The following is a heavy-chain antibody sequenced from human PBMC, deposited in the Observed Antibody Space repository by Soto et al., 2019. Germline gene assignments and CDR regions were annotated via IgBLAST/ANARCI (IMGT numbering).Heavy chain of an antibody. J-gene: IGHJ4*02. CDR2: IWYDGSNK. Sequence: GGSLRLSCAASGFTFSSYGMHWVRQAPGKGLEWVAVIWYDGSNKYYADSVKGRFTISRDNSKNTLYLQMNSLRAEDTAVYYCARGVSSSSGYYWDYFDYWGQGTLVTVSS. CDR1: GFTFSSYG. D-gene: IGHD3-22*01. CDR3: ARGVSSSSGYYWDYFDY. V-gene: IGHV3-33*01.